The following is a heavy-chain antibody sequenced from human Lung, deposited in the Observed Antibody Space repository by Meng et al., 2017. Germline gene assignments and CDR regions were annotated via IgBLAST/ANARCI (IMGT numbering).Heavy chain of an antibody. CDR3: AHSPSTSGSGSYIIDY. CDR1: GFSLSTSGVG. Sequence: QLILKEYGSPLVKPPQTLKLTCSFSGFSLSTSGVGVGWIRQPPGQALEWLALIYWDDDKHYSPSLKSRLTITKDTSKNQVVLKMTNMDPVDTATYYCAHSPSTSGSGSYIIDYWGQGTLVTVSS. V-gene: IGHV2-5*02. J-gene: IGHJ4*02. CDR2: IYWDDDK. D-gene: IGHD3-10*01.